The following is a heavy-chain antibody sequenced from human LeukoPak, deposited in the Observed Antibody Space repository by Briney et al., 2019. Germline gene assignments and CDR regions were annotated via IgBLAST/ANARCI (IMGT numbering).Heavy chain of an antibody. D-gene: IGHD4-23*01. V-gene: IGHV3-48*03. CDR3: ARTVARIGY. Sequence: GGSLRLSCAASGFTFSSYEMNWVRQAPGKGLEWVSHISSSGNTIYYTDSVKGRFTISRDSSKNLLYLQMNSLKAEDTAIYYCARTVARIGYWGQGTLVAVSS. J-gene: IGHJ4*02. CDR2: ISSSGNTI. CDR1: GFTFSSYE.